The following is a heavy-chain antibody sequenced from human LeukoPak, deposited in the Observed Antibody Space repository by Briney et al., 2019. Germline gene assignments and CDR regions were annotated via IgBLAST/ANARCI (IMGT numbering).Heavy chain of an antibody. J-gene: IGHJ6*03. CDR2: INHSGST. Sequence: SETLSLTCAVYGGSFSGYYWSWIRQPPGKGLEWIGEINHSGSTNYNPSLKSRVTISVDTSKNQFSLKLSSVTAADTAVYYCARDKHSSSWYYYYYYMDVWGKGTTVTISS. CDR3: ARDKHSSSWYYYYYYMDV. D-gene: IGHD6-13*01. CDR1: GGSFSGYY. V-gene: IGHV4-34*01.